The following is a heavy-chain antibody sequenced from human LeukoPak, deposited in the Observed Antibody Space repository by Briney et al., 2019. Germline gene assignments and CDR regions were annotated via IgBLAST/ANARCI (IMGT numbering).Heavy chain of an antibody. Sequence: GGSLRLSCAASGFTFSAYGMHWVRQAPGKGLEWVAIISYDGSNKYYADSVKGRFTTPRDNSKNTLYLQMNSLRAEDTAVYYCAKEVTRANRAVDVLNYWGQGTLVTVSS. J-gene: IGHJ4*02. CDR3: AKEVTRANRAVDVLNY. CDR2: ISYDGSNK. V-gene: IGHV3-30*18. D-gene: IGHD6-19*01. CDR1: GFTFSAYG.